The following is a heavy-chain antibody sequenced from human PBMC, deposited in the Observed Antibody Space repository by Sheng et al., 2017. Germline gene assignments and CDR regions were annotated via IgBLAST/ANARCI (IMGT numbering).Heavy chain of an antibody. CDR2: ISGSGGST. Sequence: EVQLLESGGGLVQPGGSLRLSCAASGFTFSSYAMSWVRQAPGKGLEWVSAISGSGGSTYYADSVKGRFTISRDNSKNTLYLQMNSLRAEDTAVYYCAKGKWLLLDWTRSAFDIWGQGTMVTVSS. V-gene: IGHV3-23*01. CDR1: GFTFSSYA. J-gene: IGHJ3*02. D-gene: IGHD3-22*01. CDR3: AKGKWLLLDWTRSAFDI.